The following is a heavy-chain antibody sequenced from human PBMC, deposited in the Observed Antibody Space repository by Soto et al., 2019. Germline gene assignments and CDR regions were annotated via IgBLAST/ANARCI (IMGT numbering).Heavy chain of an antibody. CDR1: GFTFRTYS. Sequence: PGGSLRLSCAASGFTFRTYSINWVRQAPGKGLEWVSSISSSSGYIYYADSVKGRFTISRDDAKNSLSLQMNSLRAEDTAVYYCARVRSYSYGQGYGMDVWGRGTTVTVSS. V-gene: IGHV3-21*01. J-gene: IGHJ6*02. CDR2: ISSSSGYI. D-gene: IGHD5-18*01. CDR3: ARVRSYSYGQGYGMDV.